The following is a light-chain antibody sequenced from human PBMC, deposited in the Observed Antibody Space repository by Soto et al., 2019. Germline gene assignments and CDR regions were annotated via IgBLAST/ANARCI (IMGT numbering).Light chain of an antibody. Sequence: DIQMTQSPSTLSASVGDRVTITCRASQSISSWLAWYQQKPGKAPKLLIYKASNLESGVPSRFSGSGSGTEFTLTISSLQPEDFATYYCQQYENYWTFGQGTKVEIK. CDR2: KAS. CDR1: QSISSW. V-gene: IGKV1-5*03. J-gene: IGKJ1*01. CDR3: QQYENYWT.